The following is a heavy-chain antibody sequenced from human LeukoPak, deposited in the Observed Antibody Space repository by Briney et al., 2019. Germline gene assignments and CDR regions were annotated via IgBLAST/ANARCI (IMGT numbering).Heavy chain of an antibody. Sequence: ASVKVSCKASGYTFTSYGISWVRQAPGQGLEWMGWISAYNGNTNYAQKLQGRVTMTTDTSTSTAYMELRSLRSDDTAVYYCARTGYCSSTSCSSNYDFWSGYRDWGQGTLVTVSS. CDR3: ARTGYCSSTSCSSNYDFWSGYRD. CDR2: ISAYNGNT. CDR1: GYTFTSYG. D-gene: IGHD2-2*01. J-gene: IGHJ4*02. V-gene: IGHV1-18*01.